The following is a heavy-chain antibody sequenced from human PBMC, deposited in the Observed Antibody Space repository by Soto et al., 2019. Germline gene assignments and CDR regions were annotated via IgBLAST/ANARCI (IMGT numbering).Heavy chain of an antibody. CDR1: GFTFSNYA. CDR3: LKDHGPYHLNCEY. D-gene: IGHD2-2*01. J-gene: IGHJ4*02. V-gene: IGHV3-64D*06. CDR2: ISSNGGST. Sequence: GWSLRLSCSASGFTFSNYAIHWVRQAPGKGLEYVAAISSNGGSTKYADSVKGRFTISRDNSKSTVFLQMSSLRPEDTAIYYCLKDHGPYHLNCEYWGRGTLVTVSS.